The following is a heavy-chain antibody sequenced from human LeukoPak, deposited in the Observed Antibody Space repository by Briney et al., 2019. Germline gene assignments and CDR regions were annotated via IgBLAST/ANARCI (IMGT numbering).Heavy chain of an antibody. V-gene: IGHV1-18*01. D-gene: IGHD4-23*01. CDR1: GYTFTNYG. CDR3: ARSPRVVTRLDY. J-gene: IGHJ4*02. Sequence: ASVRVSCKASGYTFTNYGISWVRQAPGQGPEWMGWISPYSGNTDYAQKLQGRVTVTTDTSTSTAYMELRSLRSDDTAMYFCARSPRVVTRLDYWGQGTLATVSS. CDR2: ISPYSGNT.